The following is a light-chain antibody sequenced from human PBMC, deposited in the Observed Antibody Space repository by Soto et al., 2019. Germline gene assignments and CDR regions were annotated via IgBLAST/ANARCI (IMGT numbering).Light chain of an antibody. Sequence: QSALTQPASVSGSPGQSITISCTGTSSDVGRYNLVSWYQHHPGKAPKIMIYEVTEWPSGVSNRFSGSKSGNTASLTISGLQAEDEADYYCCSYAGTSTYVFGTGTKVTVL. CDR2: EVT. CDR1: SSDVGRYNL. J-gene: IGLJ1*01. V-gene: IGLV2-23*02. CDR3: CSYAGTSTYV.